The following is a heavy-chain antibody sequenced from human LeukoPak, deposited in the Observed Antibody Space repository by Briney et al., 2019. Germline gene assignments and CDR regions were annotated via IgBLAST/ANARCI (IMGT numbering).Heavy chain of an antibody. CDR3: ARAYYYGSGSYYNFFLFDP. CDR2: INPSGGRT. V-gene: IGHV1-46*01. D-gene: IGHD3-10*01. CDR1: GYTFTSYY. Sequence: ASVKVSCKASGYTFTSYYMHWVRQAPGQGLEWMGIINPSGGRTTYAQKFQGRVTMTRDTSTSTVYMELSGLRSEDTAVYYCARAYYYGSGSYYNFFLFDPWGQGTLVTVSS. J-gene: IGHJ5*02.